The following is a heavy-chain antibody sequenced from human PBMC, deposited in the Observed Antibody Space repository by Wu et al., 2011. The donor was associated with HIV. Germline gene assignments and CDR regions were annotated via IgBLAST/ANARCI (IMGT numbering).Heavy chain of an antibody. CDR2: INPSGGAT. Sequence: QVQLVQSGAEVKTPGASVKVSCRTSGYTFTAYYIHWVRQALGHGLEWVGWINPSGGATIYAQKFEGRVTLTSDTSISTAYLELSNLRPDDTATYYCVRDATPVTTEFDFWGQGALVTVSS. V-gene: IGHV1-2*02. CDR1: GYTFTAYY. J-gene: IGHJ5*01. CDR3: VRDATPVTTEFDF. D-gene: IGHD4-17*01.